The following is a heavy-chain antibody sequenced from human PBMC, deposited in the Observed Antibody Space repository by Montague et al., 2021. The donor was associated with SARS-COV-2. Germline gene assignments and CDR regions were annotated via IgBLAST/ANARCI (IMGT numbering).Heavy chain of an antibody. V-gene: IGHV4-4*02. Sequence: SETLSLTCAVYGAPISSSHWWSWLRPPPGKGLEWMGEIYHTGSTNYNPSLKSRITISVDKSKNKFSLKLSSLTAADTAVYFSARAPIVVSGKNVFDIWGKGTMVTVSS. CDR2: IYHTGST. J-gene: IGHJ3*02. D-gene: IGHD6-19*01. CDR1: GAPISSSHW. CDR3: ARAPIVVSGKNVFDI.